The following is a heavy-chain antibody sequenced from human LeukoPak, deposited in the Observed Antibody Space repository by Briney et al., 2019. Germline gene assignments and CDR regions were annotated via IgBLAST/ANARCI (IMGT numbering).Heavy chain of an antibody. V-gene: IGHV4-34*01. Sequence: SETLSLTCAVYGGSFSGYYWSWIRQPPGKGLEWIGEINHSGSTNYNPSLKSRVTISVDTSKNQFSLKLSSVTAADTAVYYCARGGVRGEGLRFLEWLFIPRQNWFDPWGQGTLVTVSS. D-gene: IGHD3-3*01. CDR1: GGSFSGYY. CDR3: ARGGVRGEGLRFLEWLFIPRQNWFDP. J-gene: IGHJ5*02. CDR2: INHSGST.